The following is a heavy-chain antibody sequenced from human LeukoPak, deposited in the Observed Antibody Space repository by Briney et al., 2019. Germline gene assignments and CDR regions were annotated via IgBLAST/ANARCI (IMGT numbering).Heavy chain of an antibody. CDR2: IYYSGST. Sequence: SETLSLTCTVSGGSISSSSYYWGWIRQPPGKGLEWIGSIYYSGSTYYNPSLKSRVTISVDTSKNQFSLKLSSVTAADTAVYYCARVRDGYNGKFDYWGQGTLVTVSS. V-gene: IGHV4-39*01. J-gene: IGHJ4*02. D-gene: IGHD5-24*01. CDR3: ARVRDGYNGKFDY. CDR1: GGSISSSSYY.